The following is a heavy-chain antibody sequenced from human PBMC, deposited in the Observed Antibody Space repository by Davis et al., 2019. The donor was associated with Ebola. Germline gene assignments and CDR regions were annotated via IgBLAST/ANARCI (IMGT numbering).Heavy chain of an antibody. Sequence: PGGSLRLSCAASGFTFSSYSMNWVRQAPGKGLEWVSSISSSSSYIYYADSVKGRFTISRDNAKNSLYLQMNSLRAEDTAVYYCAREGITMVQGVIPIYYYYGMDVWGQGTTVTVSS. V-gene: IGHV3-21*01. CDR3: AREGITMVQGVIPIYYYYGMDV. CDR1: GFTFSSYS. J-gene: IGHJ6*02. D-gene: IGHD3-10*01. CDR2: ISSSSSYI.